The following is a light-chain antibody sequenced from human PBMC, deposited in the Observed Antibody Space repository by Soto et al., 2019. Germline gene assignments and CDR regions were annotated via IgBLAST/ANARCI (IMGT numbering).Light chain of an antibody. V-gene: IGKV1-9*01. CDR2: SAS. J-gene: IGKJ4*01. Sequence: IRVTQSPSSLSASVGDRVTITCRASQGISSHLAWYQQEPGKAPKVLIYSASTLESGVPSRFSGSGSGTDFTLTISSLQPEDFATYYCQQFNSLPITFGGGTRVEIK. CDR3: QQFNSLPIT. CDR1: QGISSH.